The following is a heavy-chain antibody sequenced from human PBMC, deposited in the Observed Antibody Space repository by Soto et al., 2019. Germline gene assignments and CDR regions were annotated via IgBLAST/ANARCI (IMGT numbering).Heavy chain of an antibody. CDR2: ISSSSSYI. Sequence: LRLSCAASGFTFSSYSMNWVRQAPGKELEWVSSISSSSSYIYYADSVKGRFTISRDNAKNSLYLQMNSLRAEDTAVYYCARDKAGNPYYYYGMDVWGQGTTVTVSS. J-gene: IGHJ6*02. CDR1: GFTFSSYS. V-gene: IGHV3-21*01. D-gene: IGHD3-10*01. CDR3: ARDKAGNPYYYYGMDV.